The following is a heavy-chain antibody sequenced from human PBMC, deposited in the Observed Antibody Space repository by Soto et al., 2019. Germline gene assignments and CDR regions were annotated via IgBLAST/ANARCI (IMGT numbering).Heavy chain of an antibody. Sequence: SETLSLICTVSGGSITTSNYYWAWIRQPPGKGLEWIGNVYNSGTAYYNPSLKSRVTISVDTSKNQFSLKLSSVTAADTAVYYCARRSSPPIFDTWGQGALVTVPQ. CDR1: GGSITTSNYY. CDR2: VYNSGTA. CDR3: ARRSSPPIFDT. V-gene: IGHV4-39*01. D-gene: IGHD3-22*01. J-gene: IGHJ5*02.